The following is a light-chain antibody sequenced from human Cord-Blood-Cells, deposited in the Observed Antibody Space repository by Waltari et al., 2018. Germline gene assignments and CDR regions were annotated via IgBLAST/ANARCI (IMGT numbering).Light chain of an antibody. V-gene: IGKV1-39*01. CDR1: QSIISY. CDR2: AAS. Sequence: DIQMTQSPSSLSASVGDRVTIACRASQSIISYLNCYQQKPGKAPKLLIYAASSLQSGVPSRFSGSGSVKDFSLTISSLQPEDFATYYCQQSYSTPETFGQGTKLEIK. CDR3: QQSYSTPET. J-gene: IGKJ2*01.